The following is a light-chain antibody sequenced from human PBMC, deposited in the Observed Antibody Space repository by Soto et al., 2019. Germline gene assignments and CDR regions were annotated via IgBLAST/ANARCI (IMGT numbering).Light chain of an antibody. CDR3: QQNYSFPRT. J-gene: IGKJ2*01. V-gene: IGKV1D-8*01. Sequence: VIWMTQSPSLLSASTGDRVTISCPMSQAISSYLAWYHQKPGKAPELLIYAASTLQNGVPSRFSGSESGTDFTLTISFLQSEDLATYYCQQNYSFPRTLGQGTKREIK. CDR1: QAISSY. CDR2: AAS.